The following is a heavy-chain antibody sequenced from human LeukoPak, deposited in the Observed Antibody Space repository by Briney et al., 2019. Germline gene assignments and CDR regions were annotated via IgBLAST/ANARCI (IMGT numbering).Heavy chain of an antibody. J-gene: IGHJ1*01. V-gene: IGHV1-8*01. Sequence: GASVKVSCKASGYTFTSYDINWVRQATGQGLEWMGWMNPNSGNTGYAQKFQGRVTMTRNTSISTAYMELSSLRSEDTAVYYCARGRYCSGGSCYYLTEYFQHRGQGTLVTVSS. D-gene: IGHD2-15*01. CDR1: GYTFTSYD. CDR3: ARGRYCSGGSCYYLTEYFQH. CDR2: MNPNSGNT.